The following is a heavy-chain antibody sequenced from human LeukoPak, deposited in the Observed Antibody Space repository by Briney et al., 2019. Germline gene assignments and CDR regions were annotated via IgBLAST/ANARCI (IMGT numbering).Heavy chain of an antibody. D-gene: IGHD3-10*01. CDR3: ARGRGVLPGKFDH. J-gene: IGHJ4*02. Sequence: ASETLSLTCAVYGGSFSGYYWSWIRQPPGKGLEWIGEINHSGSTNYNPSLKSRVTISVDTSKNQFSLKLSSVTAADTAVYYCARGRGVLPGKFDHWGQGTLVTVSS. CDR1: GGSFSGYY. V-gene: IGHV4-34*01. CDR2: INHSGST.